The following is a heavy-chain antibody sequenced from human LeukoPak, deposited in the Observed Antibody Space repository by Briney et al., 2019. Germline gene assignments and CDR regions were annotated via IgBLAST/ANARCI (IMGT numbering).Heavy chain of an antibody. Sequence: GRSLRLSCAASGFTFSSHGMHWVRQAPGKGLEWVAVISYDGTNKYYADSVKGRFTISRDNSKNTLYLQMNSLRAEDTAVYYCASTDYYDSSGYYTPATESMDVWGQGTTVTVSS. V-gene: IGHV3-30*03. CDR1: GFTFSSHG. CDR3: ASTDYYDSSGYYTPATESMDV. J-gene: IGHJ6*02. CDR2: ISYDGTNK. D-gene: IGHD3-22*01.